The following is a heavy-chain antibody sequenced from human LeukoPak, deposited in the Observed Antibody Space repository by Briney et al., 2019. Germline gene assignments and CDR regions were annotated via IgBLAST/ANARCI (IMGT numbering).Heavy chain of an antibody. J-gene: IGHJ4*02. CDR3: ASARHGDYVWDY. CDR2: IYSGDSHT. CDR1: GYSFTYW. D-gene: IGHD4-17*01. V-gene: IGHV5-51*01. Sequence: GESLKISCKGSGYSFTYWIGWVRQMPGKGLEWMGIIYSGDSHTKYSPSFQGRVTISADKSISTAYLQWSSLEASDTAMYYCASARHGDYVWDYWGQGTLVTVSS.